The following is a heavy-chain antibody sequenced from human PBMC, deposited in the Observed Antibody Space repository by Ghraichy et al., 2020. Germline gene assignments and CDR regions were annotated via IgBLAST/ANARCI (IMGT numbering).Heavy chain of an antibody. V-gene: IGHV4-59*03. CDR3: ASRSGSYFSY. D-gene: IGHD1-26*01. Sequence: SETLSLTCTVSGGSISSYYWSWIRQPPGKGLEWIGYIYYSGSTNYNPYLKSRVTISVDTSKNQFSLKLSSVIAADTAVYYCASRSGSYFSYWGPGALVTVSS. CDR1: GGSISSYY. CDR2: IYYSGST. J-gene: IGHJ4*02.